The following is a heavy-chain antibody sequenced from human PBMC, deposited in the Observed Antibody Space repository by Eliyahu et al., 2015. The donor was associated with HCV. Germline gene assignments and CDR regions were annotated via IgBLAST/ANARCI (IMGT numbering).Heavy chain of an antibody. Sequence: QVTLRESGPALLKPTQTLTLTCTFSGFSLSTSGMCVTWXRXPPGKALEWLARIDWDNDKYYSSSLKTRVTISKDTSKNQVVLRMTNMYPVDTATYYCARIRRNNYDSSGYVDYWGQGALVTVSS. CDR1: GFSLSTSGMC. J-gene: IGHJ4*02. V-gene: IGHV2-70*15. D-gene: IGHD3-22*01. CDR2: IDWDNDK. CDR3: ARIRRNNYDSSGYVDY.